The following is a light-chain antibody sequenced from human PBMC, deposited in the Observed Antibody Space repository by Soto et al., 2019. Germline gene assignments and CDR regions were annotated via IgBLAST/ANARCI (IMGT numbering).Light chain of an antibody. J-gene: IGKJ3*01. V-gene: IGKV3-11*01. Sequence: EIVLTQSQGTLSLSPGDRATLSCRASQSISSSHLAWYQQKPGQAPRLLIYDASNRATGIPARFGGSGSGTDFTLTINSLEPEDFAVYYCQQRSNWPGTFGPGTKVDIK. CDR3: QQRSNWPGT. CDR2: DAS. CDR1: QSISSSH.